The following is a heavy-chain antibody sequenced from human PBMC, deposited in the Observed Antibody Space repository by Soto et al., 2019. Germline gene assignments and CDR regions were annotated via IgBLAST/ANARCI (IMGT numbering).Heavy chain of an antibody. J-gene: IGHJ4*02. CDR3: ARDPATVGGISSFVKYFDY. CDR2: IWYDGSNK. D-gene: IGHD1-20*01. CDR1: GFTFSSYG. V-gene: IGHV3-33*01. Sequence: QVQLVESGGGVVQPGRSLRLSCAASGFTFSSYGMHWVRQAPGKGLEWVAVIWYDGSNKYYADSVKGRFTISRDNSKNTLYLQMNSLRAEDTAVYYCARDPATVGGISSFVKYFDYWGQGTLVTVSS.